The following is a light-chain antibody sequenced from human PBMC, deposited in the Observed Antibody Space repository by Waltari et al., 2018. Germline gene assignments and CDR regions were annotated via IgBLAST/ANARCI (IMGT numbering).Light chain of an antibody. CDR2: DAS. CDR3: QQYNNWPQT. Sequence: EIVMTQSPATLSVSPGERATLCCRASQSIGINLAWYQHRPGQDPRLLFYDASTRATGTPARFSGSGSGIEFTLTISSLQSVDFALYYCQQYNNWPQTFGQGTKVEIE. J-gene: IGKJ1*01. V-gene: IGKV3-15*01. CDR1: QSIGIN.